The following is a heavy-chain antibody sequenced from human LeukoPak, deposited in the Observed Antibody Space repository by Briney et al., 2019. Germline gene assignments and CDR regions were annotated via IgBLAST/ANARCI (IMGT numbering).Heavy chain of an antibody. CDR1: GFTFNSYA. CDR2: ISGSGDKT. Sequence: PGGSLRLSCAASGFTFNSYAMTWVRQAPGKGLEWVSGISGSGDKTFCADSVKGRFTISRDNAKNSLYLQMNSLRAEDTAVYYCARADEGAFDIWGQGTMVTVSS. V-gene: IGHV3-23*01. J-gene: IGHJ3*02. CDR3: ARADEGAFDI.